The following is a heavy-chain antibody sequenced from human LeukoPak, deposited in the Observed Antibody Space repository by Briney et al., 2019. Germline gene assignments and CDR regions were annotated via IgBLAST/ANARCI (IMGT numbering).Heavy chain of an antibody. CDR3: ARDPRGILSGYDFDY. V-gene: IGHV4-39*07. CDR1: GGSITTSSYY. J-gene: IGHJ4*02. Sequence: PSETLSLTCTVSGGSITTSSYYWGWIRQPPGTGLEWIGSIYYSGSTHYNPSLKSRVTISVDTSNNQFSLKLSSVTAADTAVYYCARDPRGILSGYDFDYWGQGTLVTVSS. D-gene: IGHD3-9*01. CDR2: IYYSGST.